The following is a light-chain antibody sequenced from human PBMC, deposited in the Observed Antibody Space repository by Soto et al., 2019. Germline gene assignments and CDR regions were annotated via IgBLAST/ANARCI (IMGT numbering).Light chain of an antibody. CDR2: GAS. Sequence: EIQMTQSPSSLSASVGETVTLTCRASHTIATYLNWYRQKSGKVPEVLIYGASSLPRGVPARFTGSGYGTDCTRNISRLQPEDFATYCCQQFYYYPLTFGQATKLEF. CDR3: QQFYYYPLT. J-gene: IGKJ2*01. V-gene: IGKV1-39*01. CDR1: HTIATY.